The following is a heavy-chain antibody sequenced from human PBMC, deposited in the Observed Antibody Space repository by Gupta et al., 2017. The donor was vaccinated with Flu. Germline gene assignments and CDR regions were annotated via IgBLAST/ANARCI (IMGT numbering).Heavy chain of an antibody. V-gene: IGHV6-1*01. J-gene: IGHJ3*02. CDR3: VSDKATAGTTVYVFDI. CDR1: GDSVSSNSAS. CDR2: IYYRSKWYN. D-gene: IGHD6-13*01. Sequence: QVQLQQSGPGLVKTSQTLSLTCDISGDSVSSNSASWTWLRHSPSRGLEWLGRIYYRSKWYNDYAASVKSRITINPDTSKNQFSLQLNSVTPEDTAVYYCVSDKATAGTTVYVFDIWGQGTMVTVSS.